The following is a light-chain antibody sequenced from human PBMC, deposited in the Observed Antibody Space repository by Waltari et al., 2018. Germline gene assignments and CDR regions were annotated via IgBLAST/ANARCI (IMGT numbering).Light chain of an antibody. Sequence: GERATLSCRASQSVSSSYLAWYQQKPGQAPRLLIYGASSRATGIPDRFSGSGSGTDFTLTISRLEPEDFAVYYCQQYGSSPWTFGQGTKVEIK. CDR3: QQYGSSPWT. CDR1: QSVSSSY. V-gene: IGKV3-20*01. J-gene: IGKJ1*01. CDR2: GAS.